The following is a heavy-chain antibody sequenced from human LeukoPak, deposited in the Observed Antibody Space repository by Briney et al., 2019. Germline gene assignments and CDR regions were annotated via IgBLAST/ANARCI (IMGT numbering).Heavy chain of an antibody. J-gene: IGHJ4*02. Sequence: PGGSLRLSCAASGFTFSSYAMSWVRQAPGKGLEWVSAISGRGGSTYYADSVRGRFTISRDNSKNTLYLQMNSLRAEDTAVYYCAKKMSITAASQVDYWGQGTLVTVSS. D-gene: IGHD1-20*01. CDR2: ISGRGGST. V-gene: IGHV3-23*01. CDR3: AKKMSITAASQVDY. CDR1: GFTFSSYA.